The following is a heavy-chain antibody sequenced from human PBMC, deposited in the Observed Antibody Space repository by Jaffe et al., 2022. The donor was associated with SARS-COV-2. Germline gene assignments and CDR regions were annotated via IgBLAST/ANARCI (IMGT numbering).Heavy chain of an antibody. J-gene: IGHJ4*02. CDR3: TKRPAVAGGYCDY. CDR2: ISGGGSGT. Sequence: EVQLLESGGDLVQPGGSLRLSCAASGFTFSTYAMSWVRQAPGKGLEWVSTISGGGSGTYYADSVKDRFTISRDNSKNTLYLQMNSLRAEDTAVYYCTKRPAVAGGYCDYWGRGTLVTVSS. V-gene: IGHV3-23*01. D-gene: IGHD6-19*01. CDR1: GFTFSTYA.